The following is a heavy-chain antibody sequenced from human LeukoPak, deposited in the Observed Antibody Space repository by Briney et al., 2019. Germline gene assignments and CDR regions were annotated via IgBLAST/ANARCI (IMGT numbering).Heavy chain of an antibody. D-gene: IGHD4-11*01. V-gene: IGHV4-59*11. CDR2: IYYSGST. CDR3: ALQSVIDYYYYYMDV. J-gene: IGHJ6*03. CDR1: GGSISSHY. Sequence: PSETLSLTCTVSGGSISSHYWSWIRQPPGKGLEWIGYIYYSGSTNYNPSPKSRVTISVDTSKNQFSLKLSSVTAADTAVYYCALQSVIDYYYYYMDVWGKGTTVTVSS.